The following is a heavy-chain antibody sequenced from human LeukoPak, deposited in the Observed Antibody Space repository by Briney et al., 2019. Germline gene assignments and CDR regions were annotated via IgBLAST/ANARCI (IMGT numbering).Heavy chain of an antibody. CDR2: ISSSGRTI. V-gene: IGHV3-48*03. CDR3: ARVTSLTGTIFDS. CDR1: GFTFSNYE. Sequence: GGSLRLSCAASGFTFSNYEMNWVRQAPGKGLEWVSYISSSGRTIYYIDSVKGRFTISRDNAKNTLYLQMSSLRVEDTAVYYCARVTSLTGTIFDSWGQGTLVTVSS. J-gene: IGHJ4*02. D-gene: IGHD1-7*01.